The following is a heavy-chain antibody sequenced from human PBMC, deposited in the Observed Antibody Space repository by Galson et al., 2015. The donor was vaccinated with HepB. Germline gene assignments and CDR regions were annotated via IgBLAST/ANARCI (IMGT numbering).Heavy chain of an antibody. J-gene: IGHJ4*02. CDR3: AKSAPWFGELPTFDY. V-gene: IGHV3-30-3*02. CDR2: ISYDGSNK. D-gene: IGHD3-10*01. Sequence: LRLSCAASGFTFSSYAMHWVRQAPGKGLEWVAVISYDGSNKYYADSVKGRFTISRDNSKNTLYLQMNSLRAEDTAVYYCAKSAPWFGELPTFDYWGQGTLVTVSS. CDR1: GFTFSSYA.